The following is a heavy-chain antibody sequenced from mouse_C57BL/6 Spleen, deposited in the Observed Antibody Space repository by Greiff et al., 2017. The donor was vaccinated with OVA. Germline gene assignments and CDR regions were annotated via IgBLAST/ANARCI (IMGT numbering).Heavy chain of an antibody. J-gene: IGHJ1*03. CDR3: ARSTMVTTGYFDV. CDR2: IYPGSGNT. V-gene: IGHV1-66*01. CDR1: GYSFTSYY. D-gene: IGHD2-2*01. Sequence: QVQLKESGPELVKPGASVKISCKASGYSFTSYYIHWVKQRPGQGLEWIGWIYPGSGNTKYNETFKGKATLTADTSSSTAYMQLSSLTSEDSAVYYCARSTMVTTGYFDVWGTGTTVTVSS.